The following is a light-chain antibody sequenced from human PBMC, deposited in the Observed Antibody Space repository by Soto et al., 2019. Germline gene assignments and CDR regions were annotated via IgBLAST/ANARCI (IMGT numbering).Light chain of an antibody. CDR2: WAS. CDR3: QQYYATPYT. V-gene: IGKV4-1*01. CDR1: QSVLYSSNNKNY. Sequence: DIVMTQSPDSLAVSLGERATINCKSSQSVLYSSNNKNYLAWYQQKPGQPPKLLIHWASNREFGVPDRFSGSGSGTDFTLTISSLQTEDVAVYYCQQYYATPYTFGQGTKLEIK. J-gene: IGKJ2*01.